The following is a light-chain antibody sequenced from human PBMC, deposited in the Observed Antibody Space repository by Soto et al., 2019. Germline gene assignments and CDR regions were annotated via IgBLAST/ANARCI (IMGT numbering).Light chain of an antibody. CDR3: SSYTTSSTLV. CDR1: SSDVGYYNY. J-gene: IGLJ2*01. V-gene: IGLV2-14*01. CDR2: EVS. Sequence: QSVLTQPASVSGSPGQSISISCAGASSDVGYYNYVSWYQQHPGKAPKLMIYEVSNRPSGVSNRFSGSKSGNTASLTISGLQAEDEADYYCSSYTTSSTLVFGGGTK.